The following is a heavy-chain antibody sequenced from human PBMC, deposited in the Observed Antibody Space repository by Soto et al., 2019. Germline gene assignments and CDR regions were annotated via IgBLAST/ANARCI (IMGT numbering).Heavy chain of an antibody. J-gene: IGHJ5*02. CDR1: GGSISPYY. Sequence: PSETLSLTCSVSGGSISPYYWSWIRQSPGKGLDWIGYVHYTGRTNYNPSLKSRVTISVDTSKSQFSLKLSSVTAADTAVYYCARGLGYCSGGSCYPGWFDPWGQGTLVTVSS. D-gene: IGHD2-15*01. V-gene: IGHV4-59*01. CDR2: VHYTGRT. CDR3: ARGLGYCSGGSCYPGWFDP.